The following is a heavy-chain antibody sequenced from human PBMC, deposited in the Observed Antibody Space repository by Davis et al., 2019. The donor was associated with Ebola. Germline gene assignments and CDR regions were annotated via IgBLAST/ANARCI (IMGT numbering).Heavy chain of an antibody. D-gene: IGHD5-12*01. V-gene: IGHV3-21*01. Sequence: PGGSLRLSCAASGFTFSSYSMNWVRQAPGKGLEWVSSISSSSSYIYYADSVKGRFTISRDNAKNSLYLQMNSLRAEDTAVYYCASGYSGYDSPFDYWGQGTLVTVSS. CDR2: ISSSSSYI. CDR1: GFTFSSYS. J-gene: IGHJ4*02. CDR3: ASGYSGYDSPFDY.